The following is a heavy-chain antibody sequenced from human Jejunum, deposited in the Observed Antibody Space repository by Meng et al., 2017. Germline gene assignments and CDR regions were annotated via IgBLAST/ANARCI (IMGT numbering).Heavy chain of an antibody. CDR1: GFAFEEYA. J-gene: IGHJ3*02. V-gene: IGHV3-9*01. D-gene: IGHD3-22*01. CDR2: ISWNSGSI. Sequence: GGSLRLSCAASGFAFEEYAMHWVRQAPGKGLEWVSGISWNSGSIGYTDSVKGRFTISRDNAKNSLYLQMNSLRAEDTALYYCAKDMGYYYDSLGDGFDIWGQGTMVTVSS. CDR3: AKDMGYYYDSLGDGFDI.